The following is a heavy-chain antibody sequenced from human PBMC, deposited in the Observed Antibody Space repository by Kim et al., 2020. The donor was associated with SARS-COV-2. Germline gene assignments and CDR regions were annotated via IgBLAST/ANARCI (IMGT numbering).Heavy chain of an antibody. CDR1: GFTFSSYA. D-gene: IGHD6-13*01. CDR3: ASGSSFWY. CDR2: ISYDGSNK. V-gene: IGHV3-30-3*01. J-gene: IGHJ4*02. Sequence: GGSLRLSCAASGFTFSSYAMHWVRQAPGKGLEWVAVISYDGSNKYYADSVKGRFTISRDNSKNTLYLQMNSLRAEDTAVYYCASGSSFWYWGQGTLVTVS.